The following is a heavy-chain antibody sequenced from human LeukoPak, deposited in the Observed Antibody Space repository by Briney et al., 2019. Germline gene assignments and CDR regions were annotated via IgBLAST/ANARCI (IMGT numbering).Heavy chain of an antibody. J-gene: IGHJ4*02. Sequence: PGGSLRLSCAASGFTFSSYAMSWVRQAPGTGLKWVSAISGSGSSTYYADSVKVRFNISRDNSKNTLFLQMNSLRAEDTAVYYCAKVALVYYNVNRERFDYWGQGTLVTV. CDR1: GFTFSSYA. D-gene: IGHD3-10*02. CDR2: ISGSGSST. CDR3: AKVALVYYNVNRERFDY. V-gene: IGHV3-23*01.